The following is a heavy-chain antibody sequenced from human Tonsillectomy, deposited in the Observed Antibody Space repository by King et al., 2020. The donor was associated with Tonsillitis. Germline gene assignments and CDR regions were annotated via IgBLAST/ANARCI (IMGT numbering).Heavy chain of an antibody. V-gene: IGHV3-30*03. CDR1: GFAFGDLG. CDR2: LSYEKSIE. Sequence: VQLVQSGGGVVQPGKSLRLSCAASGFAFGDLGMHWVRQAPGKGVDWVAFLSYEKSIEHYADSVKGRFAISRDNSKNSLFLQMNNLRPEDTALYYCVRRRGYDSSGYFDYWGQGTLVTVSS. CDR3: VRRRGYDSSGYFDY. J-gene: IGHJ4*02. D-gene: IGHD3-22*01.